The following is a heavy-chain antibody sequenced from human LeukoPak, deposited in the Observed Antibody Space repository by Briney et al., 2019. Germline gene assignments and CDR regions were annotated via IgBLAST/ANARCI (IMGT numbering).Heavy chain of an antibody. J-gene: IGHJ4*02. CDR3: ARERMYSGSGSTYPYYDY. V-gene: IGHV3-7*01. CDR1: GFTFSTYW. CDR2: IHQDGNEK. Sequence: GGSLRLSCAASGFTFSTYWMSWVRQAPGKGLEWVANIHQDGNEKYYVDSVKGRFTISRDNAKNALYLEMNSLRAEDTAEYFCARERMYSGSGSTYPYYDYWGQGTLVTVSS. D-gene: IGHD3-10*01.